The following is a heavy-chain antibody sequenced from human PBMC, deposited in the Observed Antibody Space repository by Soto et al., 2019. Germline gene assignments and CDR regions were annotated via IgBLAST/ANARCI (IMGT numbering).Heavy chain of an antibody. V-gene: IGHV1-18*01. J-gene: IGHJ6*02. CDR3: ARVVATVAGPYGMDV. Sequence: QVQLVQSGAEVKKPGASVKVSCRASGYTFTSYVISWVRQAPAQGLEWMGWISAYNGNTNFAQKLQGRVTMTTDTSTSTDNMELRSLRSDDTAVYYCARVVATVAGPYGMDVWGQGTTVTVSS. CDR1: GYTFTSYV. D-gene: IGHD6-19*01. CDR2: ISAYNGNT.